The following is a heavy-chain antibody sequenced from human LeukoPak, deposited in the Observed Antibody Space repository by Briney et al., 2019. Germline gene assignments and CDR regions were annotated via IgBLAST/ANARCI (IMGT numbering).Heavy chain of an antibody. V-gene: IGHV3-7*03. Sequence: GGSLRLSCAASGFTFSTYWMSWVRQAPGKGLEWVANIKQDGSEKYYVDSVKGRFTISRDNSKNTLYLQMNSLRAEDTAVYYCAKDGGKYYYDSSGYSHDYWGQGTLVTVSS. D-gene: IGHD3-22*01. CDR3: AKDGGKYYYDSSGYSHDY. CDR2: IKQDGSEK. J-gene: IGHJ4*02. CDR1: GFTFSTYW.